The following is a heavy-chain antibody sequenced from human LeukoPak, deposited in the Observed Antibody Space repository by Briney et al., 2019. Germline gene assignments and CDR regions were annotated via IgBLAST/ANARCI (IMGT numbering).Heavy chain of an antibody. J-gene: IGHJ4*02. V-gene: IGHV3-43*02. CDR3: AKDIGERGYKDF. CDR1: GFTFNNYA. Sequence: GGSLRLSCAASGFTFNNYAMHWVRQAPGKGLEWVSLISGDGASTYYADSVRGRFTISRDNSKNSLYLRMNSLRAEETAFYYCAKDIGERGYKDFWGQGTLVTVSS. D-gene: IGHD5-18*01. CDR2: ISGDGAST.